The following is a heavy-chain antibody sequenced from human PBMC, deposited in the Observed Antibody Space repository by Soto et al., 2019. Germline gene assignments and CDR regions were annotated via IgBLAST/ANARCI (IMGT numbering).Heavy chain of an antibody. CDR2: IIPIFGTA. CDR3: ARDPLHLPSREKAFDI. D-gene: IGHD1-26*01. CDR1: GGTFSSYA. Sequence: GASVKVSCKASGGTFSSYAISWVRQAPGQGLEWMGGIIPIFGTANYAQKFQGRVTITADESTSTAYMELSSLRSEDTAVYYCARDPLHLPSREKAFDIWGQGAMVTVSS. V-gene: IGHV1-69*13. J-gene: IGHJ3*02.